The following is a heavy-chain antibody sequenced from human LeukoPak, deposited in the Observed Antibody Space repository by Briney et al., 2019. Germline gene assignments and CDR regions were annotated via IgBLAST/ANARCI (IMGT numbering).Heavy chain of an antibody. CDR2: ISSSSSYI. D-gene: IGHD3-22*01. Sequence: GGSLRLSCAASGFPFSSYSMNWVRQAPGKGLEWVSSISSSSSYIYYADSVKGRFTISRDNSKNTLYLQMNSLRAEDTAVYYCANLGDSSGYYYVDYWGQGTLVTVSS. CDR1: GFPFSSYS. J-gene: IGHJ4*02. V-gene: IGHV3-21*01. CDR3: ANLGDSSGYYYVDY.